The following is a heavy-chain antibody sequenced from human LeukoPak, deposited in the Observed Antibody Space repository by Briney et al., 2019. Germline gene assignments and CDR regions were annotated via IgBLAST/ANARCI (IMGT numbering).Heavy chain of an antibody. CDR2: IYYSGST. Sequence: YPSETLSLTCTVSGGSISSYYWSWIRQPPGKGLEWIGYIYYSGSTNYNPSLKSRVTISVDTSKNQFPLKLSSVTAADTAVYYCARYRSMVVVAFYPWGQGTLVTVSS. CDR3: ARYRSMVVVAFYP. CDR1: GGSISSYY. D-gene: IGHD2-15*01. V-gene: IGHV4-59*08. J-gene: IGHJ5*02.